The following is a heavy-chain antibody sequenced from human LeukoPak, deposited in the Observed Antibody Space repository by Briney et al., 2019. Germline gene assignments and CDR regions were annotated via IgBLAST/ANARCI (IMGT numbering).Heavy chain of an antibody. V-gene: IGHV3-74*01. CDR1: GFTFSSYW. Sequence: GGSLRLSCAASGFTFSSYWMHWVRQAPGKGLVWVSRINSDGSSTSYADSVKGRFTISRDNAKNTLYLQMNSLRAEDTAVYYCARDRQLRFLEWLWDYWGQGTLVTVSS. J-gene: IGHJ4*02. D-gene: IGHD3-3*01. CDR2: INSDGSST. CDR3: ARDRQLRFLEWLWDY.